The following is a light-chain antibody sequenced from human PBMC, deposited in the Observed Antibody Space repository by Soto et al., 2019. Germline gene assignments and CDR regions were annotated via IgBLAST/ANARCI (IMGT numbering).Light chain of an antibody. CDR3: QQRSNWPLT. J-gene: IGKJ4*01. Sequence: EIVLTQSPATLSLSPGERATLPCRAIHSVSGYLAWYQQKPGQAPRLLIYDASNRATGTPARFSGSGSGTDFTLTISSLEPEDFAVYYCQQRSNWPLTFGGGTKVDIK. CDR1: HSVSGY. CDR2: DAS. V-gene: IGKV3-11*01.